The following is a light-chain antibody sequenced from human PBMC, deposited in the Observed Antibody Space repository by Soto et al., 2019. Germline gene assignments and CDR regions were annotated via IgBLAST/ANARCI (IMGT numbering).Light chain of an antibody. CDR2: GAS. J-gene: IGKJ2*04. CDR3: TVSACLLC. CDR1: QSVSSN. V-gene: IGKV3-20*01. Sequence: QSRASLTVYPGEGATLSCRASQSVSSNLTWYQQKPGQAPRLLIYGASSRATGIPDRFSGSGSGTDFTLTISRLEPEDFTLYYSTVSACLLC.